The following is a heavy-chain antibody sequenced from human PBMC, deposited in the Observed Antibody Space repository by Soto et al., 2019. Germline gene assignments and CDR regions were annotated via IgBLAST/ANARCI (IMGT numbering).Heavy chain of an antibody. V-gene: IGHV4-31*03. CDR2: IYYSGST. CDR3: ARDTRGSGYYYYYGMDV. CDR1: GGSISSGGYY. Sequence: QVQLQESGPGLVKPSQTLSLTCTVSGGSISSGGYYWSWIRQHPGKGLEWIGYIYYSGSTYYNPSLKRRVTISVDTSKNQFSLKLSSVTAADTAVYYCARDTRGSGYYYYYGMDVWGQGTTVTVSS. D-gene: IGHD2-15*01. J-gene: IGHJ6*02.